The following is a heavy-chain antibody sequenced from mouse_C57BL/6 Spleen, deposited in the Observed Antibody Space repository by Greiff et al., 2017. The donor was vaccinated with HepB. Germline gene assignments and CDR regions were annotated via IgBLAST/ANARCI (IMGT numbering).Heavy chain of an antibody. CDR3: ARSGYYDYFDY. Sequence: VKLMESGAELVKPGASVKISCKASGYTFTDYYINWVKQRPGQGLEWIGKIGPGSGSTYYNEKFKGKATLTADKSSSNAYMQLSSLTSEGSAVYFCARSGYYDYFDYWGQGTTLTVSS. V-gene: IGHV1-77*01. CDR2: IGPGSGST. D-gene: IGHD2-3*01. CDR1: GYTFTDYY. J-gene: IGHJ2*01.